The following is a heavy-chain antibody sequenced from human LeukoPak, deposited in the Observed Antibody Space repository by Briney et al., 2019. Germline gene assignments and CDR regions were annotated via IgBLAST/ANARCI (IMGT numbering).Heavy chain of an antibody. CDR3: ASSGYSYGFDY. V-gene: IGHV3-53*01. D-gene: IGHD5-18*01. J-gene: IGHJ4*02. CDR2: IYSGGST. CDR1: GYTVSSNY. Sequence: QTGGSLRLSCAASGYTVSSNYMSWVRQAPGKGLEWVSVIYSGGSTYYADSVKGRFTISRDSSKNTLYLQMNSLRAEDTAVYYCASSGYSYGFDYWGQGTLVTVSS.